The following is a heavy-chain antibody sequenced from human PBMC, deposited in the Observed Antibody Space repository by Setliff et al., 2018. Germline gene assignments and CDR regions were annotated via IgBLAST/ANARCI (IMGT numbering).Heavy chain of an antibody. CDR3: ARSRSNFWSGYFNWFDP. D-gene: IGHD3-3*01. CDR2: IYPGDSDT. CDR1: GYSFTSYW. J-gene: IGHJ5*02. V-gene: IGHV5-51*01. Sequence: PGESLKLSCKGSGYSFTSYWIGWVRQMPGKGLEWMGIIYPGDSDTRYSPSFQGQVTISADKSISTAYLQWSSLKASDTAMYYCARSRSNFWSGYFNWFDPWGQGTLGTVSS.